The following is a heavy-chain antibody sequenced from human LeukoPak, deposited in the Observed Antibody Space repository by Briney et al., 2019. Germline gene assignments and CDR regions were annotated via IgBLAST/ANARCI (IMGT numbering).Heavy chain of an antibody. CDR2: INPNSGGT. Sequence: ASVKVSCKASGYTFTGYYMHWVRQAPGQGLEWMGWINPNSGGTNYAQKFQGRVTMTRDTSISTAYMELSRLRSDDTAVYYWARDSGERGSGSYLIAYWGQGTLVTVSS. J-gene: IGHJ4*02. CDR1: GYTFTGYY. V-gene: IGHV1-2*02. D-gene: IGHD3-10*01. CDR3: ARDSGERGSGSYLIAY.